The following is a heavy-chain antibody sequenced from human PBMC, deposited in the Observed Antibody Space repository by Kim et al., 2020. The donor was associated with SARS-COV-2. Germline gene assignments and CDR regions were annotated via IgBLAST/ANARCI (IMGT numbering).Heavy chain of an antibody. J-gene: IGHJ6*02. CDR3: AKSQTGSYLTVMDV. V-gene: IGHV3-23*01. CDR1: GFTFSTYG. Sequence: GGSLRLSCAASGFTFSTYGMSWVRQAPGKGLEAVSGISNSGGNTYAPDSVKGRFSISRDNSRNTLYLQMNSQRAEDTAIYYCAKSQTGSYLTVMDVWGQG. D-gene: IGHD1-26*01. CDR2: ISNSGGNT.